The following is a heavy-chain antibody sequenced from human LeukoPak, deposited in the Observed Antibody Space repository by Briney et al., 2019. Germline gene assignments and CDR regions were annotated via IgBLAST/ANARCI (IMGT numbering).Heavy chain of an antibody. CDR2: ISSSSSYI. Sequence: GGSLRLSCAASGFTFSSYSMNWVRQAPGKGLEWVSSISSSSSYIYYAGSVKGRITISRDNAKNSLYLQMNSLRAEDTAVYYCARSAKALWFGELSPIDYWGQGTLVTVSS. V-gene: IGHV3-21*01. D-gene: IGHD3-10*01. J-gene: IGHJ4*02. CDR3: ARSAKALWFGELSPIDY. CDR1: GFTFSSYS.